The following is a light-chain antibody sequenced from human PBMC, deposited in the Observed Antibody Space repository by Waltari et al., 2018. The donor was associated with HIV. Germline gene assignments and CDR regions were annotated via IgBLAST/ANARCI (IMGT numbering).Light chain of an antibody. Sequence: QYALTQPAAVSGSARQSITISCTGTSSDVGGYNYVSWYHQHPGKATKLIIYEVSNRPSGVSNRFSGSKSGNTASLTISGLQAEDEADYYCSSYTSSSTPVVFGGGTKLTVL. CDR3: SSYTSSSTPVV. CDR1: SSDVGGYNY. J-gene: IGLJ2*01. V-gene: IGLV2-14*01. CDR2: EVS.